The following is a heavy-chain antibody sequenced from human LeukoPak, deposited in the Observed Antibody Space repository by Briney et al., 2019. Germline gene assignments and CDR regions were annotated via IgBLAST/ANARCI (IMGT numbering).Heavy chain of an antibody. CDR2: ISSSSTI. V-gene: IGHV3-48*04. J-gene: IGHJ4*02. D-gene: IGHD3-10*01. CDR3: ARDRYYGSGSYNVGY. Sequence: QPGGSLRLSCAASGFTFSSYSMNWVRQAPGKGLEWVSYISSSSTIYYADSVKGRFTISRDNAKNSLYLQMNSLRAEDTAVYYCARDRYYGSGSYNVGYWGQGTLVTVSS. CDR1: GFTFSSYS.